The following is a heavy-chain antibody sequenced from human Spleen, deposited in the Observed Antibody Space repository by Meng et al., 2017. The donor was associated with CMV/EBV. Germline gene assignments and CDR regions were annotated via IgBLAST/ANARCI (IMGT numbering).Heavy chain of an antibody. J-gene: IGHJ4*02. Sequence: GESLKISCAASGFIFSNYSINWVRQAPGKGLEWVSAISGSGGSTYYADSVKGRFTISRDNSKNTLYLQMNSLRAEDTAVYYCAKDKGYSYGSFDYWGQGTLVTVSS. CDR1: GFIFSNYS. CDR3: AKDKGYSYGSFDY. D-gene: IGHD5-18*01. V-gene: IGHV3-23*01. CDR2: ISGSGGST.